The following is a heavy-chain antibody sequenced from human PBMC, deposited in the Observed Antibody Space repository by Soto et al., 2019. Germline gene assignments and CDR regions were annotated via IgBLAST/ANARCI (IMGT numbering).Heavy chain of an antibody. CDR1: GFTFSTYW. V-gene: IGHV3-74*01. CDR3: VRVGHCITAWCYGNWFDR. CDR2: INSDASNT. J-gene: IGHJ5*02. Sequence: EVQLVESGGGLVQPGGSLRLSCAASGFTFSTYWMHWIRQVPGKGLEWVSRINSDASNTYYADSVKGRFTISRDNAKNSLQWEMKSLRAEDPAVDYCVRVGHCITAWCYGNWFDRWGQGTRVTVSS. D-gene: IGHD2-2*01.